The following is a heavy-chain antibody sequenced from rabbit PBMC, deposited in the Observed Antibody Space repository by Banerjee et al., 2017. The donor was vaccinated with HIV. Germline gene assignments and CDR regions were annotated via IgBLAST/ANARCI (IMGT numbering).Heavy chain of an antibody. J-gene: IGHJ4*01. CDR1: GFSFSGYW. CDR3: ARESDVGNYGL. Sequence: QEQLEESGGDLVKPEGSLTLPCKASGFSFSGYWMCWVRQAPGKGLELIACIYAGGSGATYYASWAKGRFTISSSTSLNTVTLQMTSLTAADTATYFCARESDVGNYGLWGPGTLVTVS. D-gene: IGHD2-1*01. CDR2: IYAGGSGAT. V-gene: IGHV1S45*01.